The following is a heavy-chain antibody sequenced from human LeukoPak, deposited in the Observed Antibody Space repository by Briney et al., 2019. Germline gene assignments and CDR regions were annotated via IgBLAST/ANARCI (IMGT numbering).Heavy chain of an antibody. CDR1: GGSISSGSYY. CDR2: IYTSGST. D-gene: IGHD5-24*01. J-gene: IGHJ5*02. V-gene: IGHV4-61*02. Sequence: KTSQTLSLTCTVSGGSISSGSYYWSWIRQPAGKGLEWIGRIYTSGSTNYNPSLKSRVTISVDTSKNKFSLKLSSVTAADTARYSXAXXXXRXQEVATLPXXXXPXXXXXPWGXGTLXXVSS. CDR3: AXXXXRXQEVATLPXXXXPXXXXXP.